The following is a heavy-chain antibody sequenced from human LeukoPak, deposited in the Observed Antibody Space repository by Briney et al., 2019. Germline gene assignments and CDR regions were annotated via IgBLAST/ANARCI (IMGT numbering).Heavy chain of an antibody. CDR2: IFYTGST. CDR3: ARREAGTALIDY. J-gene: IGHJ4*02. V-gene: IGHV4-39*02. CDR1: GGSISSSSCY. Sequence: PSETLSLTCTVSGGSISSSSCYWGWIRQPPGKGLEWIGGIFYTGSTYYNPSLKSRVTIAVDTSKNHFSLKLSSVTAADTAVYYCARREAGTALIDYWGQGTLVTVSS. D-gene: IGHD2-21*02.